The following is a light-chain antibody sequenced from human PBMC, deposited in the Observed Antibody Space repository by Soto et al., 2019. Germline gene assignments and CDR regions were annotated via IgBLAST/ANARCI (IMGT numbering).Light chain of an antibody. J-gene: IGKJ1*01. Sequence: DIQMTQSPSSLSASVGDRVTITCRASQSISSYLAWYQQKPGKAPKFLICLASTLQSGVPSRFSGSGSGTEFNLTITNLQPEDFATYYCQQLNSYPRTFGQGTKVEI. CDR1: QSISSY. CDR2: LAS. CDR3: QQLNSYPRT. V-gene: IGKV1-9*01.